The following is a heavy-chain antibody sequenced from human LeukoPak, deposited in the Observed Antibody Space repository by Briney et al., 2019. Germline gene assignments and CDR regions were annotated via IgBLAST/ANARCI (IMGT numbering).Heavy chain of an antibody. CDR3: ARGGSGWSRDS. Sequence: GASVKVSCKASGHTFRNYGIGWVRQAPGQGLEWMGWISAYNGNTNYAQKFQGRVSMTTDTSTSTAFMELRSLRFDDTAVYYCARGGSGWSRDSWGQGTLVTVSS. CDR1: GHTFRNYG. D-gene: IGHD6-19*01. CDR2: ISAYNGNT. J-gene: IGHJ4*02. V-gene: IGHV1-18*01.